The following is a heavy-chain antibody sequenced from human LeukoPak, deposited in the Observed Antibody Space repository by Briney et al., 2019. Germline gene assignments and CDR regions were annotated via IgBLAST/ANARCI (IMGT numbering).Heavy chain of an antibody. J-gene: IGHJ6*03. V-gene: IGHV1-69*05. CDR1: GYTFTSYG. CDR3: ARDGSYDYSNVLGPSYYYYYMDV. D-gene: IGHD4-11*01. CDR2: IIPIFGTA. Sequence: ASVKVSCKASGYTFTSYGISWVRQAPGQGLEWMGGIIPIFGTANYAQKFQGRVTITTDESTSTAYMELSSLRSEDTAVYYCARDGSYDYSNVLGPSYYYYYMDVWGKGTTVTVSS.